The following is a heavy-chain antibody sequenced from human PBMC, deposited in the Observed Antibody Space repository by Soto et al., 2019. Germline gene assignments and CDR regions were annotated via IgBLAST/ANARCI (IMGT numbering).Heavy chain of an antibody. Sequence: GESLKISCKGSGYSFTSYWISWVRQMPGKGLEWMGRIDPSDSYTNYSPSFQGHVTISADKSISTAYLQWSSLKASDTAMYYCASHGWYSSSWSHYYGMDVWGQGTTVTVSS. CDR3: ASHGWYSSSWSHYYGMDV. D-gene: IGHD6-13*01. CDR2: IDPSDSYT. V-gene: IGHV5-10-1*01. J-gene: IGHJ6*02. CDR1: GYSFTSYW.